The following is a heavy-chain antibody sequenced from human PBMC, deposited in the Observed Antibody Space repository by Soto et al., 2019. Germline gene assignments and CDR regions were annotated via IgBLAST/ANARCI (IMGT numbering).Heavy chain of an antibody. CDR1: GGSISSGGYY. V-gene: IGHV4-31*03. Sequence: QVQLQESGPGLVKPSQTLSLTCTVSGGSISSGGYYWSWIRQHPGKGLEWIGYIYYSGSTYYNPSLKSRLNISVDTSKNQFSLKLGSVTAADTAVYYCARGTFGELWHNWFDPWGQGTRVTVSS. D-gene: IGHD3-10*01. CDR3: ARGTFGELWHNWFDP. J-gene: IGHJ5*02. CDR2: IYYSGST.